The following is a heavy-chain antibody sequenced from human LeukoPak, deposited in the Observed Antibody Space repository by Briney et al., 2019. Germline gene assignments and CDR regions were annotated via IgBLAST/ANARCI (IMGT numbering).Heavy chain of an antibody. V-gene: IGHV3-48*01. CDR3: ARRAYSPSDFDY. CDR1: GFTFSSYS. D-gene: IGHD5-18*01. Sequence: GVSLRLSCAASGFTFSSYSMNWVRQAPGKGLEWVSCISSSSGTIYYADSVKGRFTISRDNAKNSLYLQMNSLRVEDTAVYYCARRAYSPSDFDYWGQGTLVTVSS. CDR2: ISSSSGTI. J-gene: IGHJ4*02.